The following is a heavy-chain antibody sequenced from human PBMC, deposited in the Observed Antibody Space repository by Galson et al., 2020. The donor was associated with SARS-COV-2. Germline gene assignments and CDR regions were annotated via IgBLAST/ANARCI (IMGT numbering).Heavy chain of an antibody. CDR1: GFTFSSYG. D-gene: IGHD3-22*01. J-gene: IGHJ6*02. CDR2: IWYDGSNK. V-gene: IGHV3-33*01. Sequence: GGSLRLSCAASGFTFSSYGMHWVRQAPGKGLEWVAVIWYDGSNKNYAHSVQGRFTISRDHSKNTLYLQMNSLRAEDTAVYYCARDLFRGFGAYSSGYYPPYYYYGMDVWGRGTTVTVSS. CDR3: ARDLFRGFGAYSSGYYPPYYYYGMDV.